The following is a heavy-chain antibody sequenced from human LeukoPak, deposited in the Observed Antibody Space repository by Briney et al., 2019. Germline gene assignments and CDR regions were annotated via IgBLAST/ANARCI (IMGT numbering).Heavy chain of an antibody. Sequence: PGRSLRLSCAASGFTFSTYDMHWVRQAPGKGPEWVAIISYDGSDKYYADSVKGRFTISRDNSKNTLYLQMNSLRAEDTAVYYCAKDFGEAAFDIWGQGTMVTVSS. J-gene: IGHJ3*02. V-gene: IGHV3-30*18. CDR3: AKDFGEAAFDI. D-gene: IGHD3-10*01. CDR1: GFTFSTYD. CDR2: ISYDGSDK.